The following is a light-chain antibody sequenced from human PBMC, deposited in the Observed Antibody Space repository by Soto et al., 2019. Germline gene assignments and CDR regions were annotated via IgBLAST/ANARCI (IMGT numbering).Light chain of an antibody. Sequence: EIVLTQSPAPLSLSPGESATLSCRASQSVSSYLAWYQQKPGQAPRLLMYGASTRATGIPDRFSGGGSGTEFTLTISSLQSEDFVVYYCQQYNSWPPITFGQGTRLEIK. CDR1: QSVSSY. J-gene: IGKJ5*01. CDR2: GAS. V-gene: IGKV3-15*01. CDR3: QQYNSWPPIT.